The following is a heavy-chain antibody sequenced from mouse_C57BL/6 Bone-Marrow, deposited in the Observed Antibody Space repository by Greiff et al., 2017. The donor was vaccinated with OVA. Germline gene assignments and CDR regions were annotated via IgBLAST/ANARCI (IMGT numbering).Heavy chain of an antibody. D-gene: IGHD1-1*01. CDR3: ARHEEVYYYGSSWYFDV. J-gene: IGHJ1*03. Sequence: VKLKQSGAELVKPGASVKLSCKASGYTFTEYTIHWVKQRSGQGLEWIGWFYPGSGSIKYNEKFKDKATLTADKSSSTVYMEFSRLTSEDSAVYFCARHEEVYYYGSSWYFDVWGTGTTVTVSS. CDR2: FYPGSGSI. CDR1: GYTFTEYT. V-gene: IGHV1-62-2*01.